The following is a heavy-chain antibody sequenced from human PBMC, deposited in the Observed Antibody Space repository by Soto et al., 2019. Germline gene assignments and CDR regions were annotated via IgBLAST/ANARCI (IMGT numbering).Heavy chain of an antibody. Sequence: ASVKVSCKVSGHKLTELSIYWMRQSPGTGLECMGGFDPKDGLPVYAQNFEGRVTMTEDASTEKAYLEVENLRSEDTAVYFCATVVGPGRYYFDAWGKGSPVTVSS. V-gene: IGHV1-24*01. CDR2: FDPKDGLP. J-gene: IGHJ5*02. D-gene: IGHD3-10*01. CDR3: ATVVGPGRYYFDA. CDR1: GHKLTELS.